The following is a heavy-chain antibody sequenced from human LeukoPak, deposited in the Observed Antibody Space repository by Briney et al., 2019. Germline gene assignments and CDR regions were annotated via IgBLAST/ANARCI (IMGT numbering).Heavy chain of an antibody. V-gene: IGHV1-46*01. Sequence: ASVKVSCKASGYTFTSYYMHWVRQAPGQGLEWMGIINPSGGSTSYAQKFQGRVTMTRDMSTSTVYMELSSLRSDDTAVYYCARGHDYGDYQDAFDIWGQGTMVTVSS. J-gene: IGHJ3*02. CDR1: GYTFTSYY. CDR2: INPSGGST. D-gene: IGHD4-17*01. CDR3: ARGHDYGDYQDAFDI.